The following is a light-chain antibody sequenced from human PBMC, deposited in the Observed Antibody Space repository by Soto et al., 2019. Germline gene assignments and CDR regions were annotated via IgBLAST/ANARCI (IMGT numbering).Light chain of an antibody. CDR2: RNN. CDR1: ISNIGSNP. Sequence: QSLLTQPASSSGTPGKRVTISCSGSISNIGSNPVYWHQQLPGTAPKLLIFRNNQRPSGVPDRFSDSKSGTSASLAISGLRSEDEAHYYFASWDDSLRVYVFRTGTKVNVL. CDR3: ASWDDSLRVYV. J-gene: IGLJ1*01. V-gene: IGLV1-47*01.